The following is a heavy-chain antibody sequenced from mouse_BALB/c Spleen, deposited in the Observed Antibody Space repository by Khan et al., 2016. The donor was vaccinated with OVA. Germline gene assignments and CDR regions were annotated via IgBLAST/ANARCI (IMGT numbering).Heavy chain of an antibody. CDR2: VSTGGSYP. D-gene: IGHD1-1*01. J-gene: IGHJ3*01. CDR3: RSIAYYYDSEGFAN. Sequence: DVMLVESGGDLVKPGGSLKLSCAASGFTFSTYGMSWVRQAPDKRLEWVAPVSTGGSYPYYPDSVKGRFTISRANAKNTLYLQMRCLGSEGTPMFDCRSIAYYYDSEGFANWGQGTLVTGSA. CDR1: GFTFSTYG. V-gene: IGHV5-6*02.